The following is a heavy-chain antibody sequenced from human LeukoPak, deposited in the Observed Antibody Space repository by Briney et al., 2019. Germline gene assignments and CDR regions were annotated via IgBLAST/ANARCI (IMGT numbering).Heavy chain of an antibody. V-gene: IGHV4-59*01. Sequence: PSETLSLTCTVSGGSISSYYWSWIRQPPGKGLEWIGYIYYSGSTNYNPSLKSRVTISVDTSKNQFSLKLSSVTAADTAVYYCARGNVDTAMVKRGYYYYYMDVWGKGTTVTVSS. D-gene: IGHD5-18*01. CDR3: ARGNVDTAMVKRGYYYYYMDV. CDR1: GGSISSYY. CDR2: IYYSGST. J-gene: IGHJ6*03.